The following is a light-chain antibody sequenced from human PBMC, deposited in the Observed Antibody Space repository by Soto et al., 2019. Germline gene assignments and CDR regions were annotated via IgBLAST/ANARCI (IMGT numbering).Light chain of an antibody. J-gene: IGKJ1*01. CDR1: QSISSW. Sequence: DIQMTQSPSTLSASVGDRVTITCRASQSISSWLAWYQQKPGKAPKVLIYTASNLESAVPSRFSGSGSGTEFTLTISSLQPDDFATYYCQQYNPYPTWTFGQGTKVEIK. CDR3: QQYNPYPTWT. V-gene: IGKV1-5*03. CDR2: TAS.